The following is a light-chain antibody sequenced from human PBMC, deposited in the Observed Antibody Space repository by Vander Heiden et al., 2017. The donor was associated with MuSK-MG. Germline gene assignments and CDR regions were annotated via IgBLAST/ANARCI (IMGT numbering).Light chain of an antibody. V-gene: IGKV1-39*01. Sequence: DIQMTQSPSSLPASVGDRVTITCRASQSISSYLNWYQQKPGKAPKLLIYATSSLQSGDPSRFSGSGSGTDFTLTISSLQPEDFATYYCQQSYSTPLTFGGGTKLEI. J-gene: IGKJ4*01. CDR2: ATS. CDR1: QSISSY. CDR3: QQSYSTPLT.